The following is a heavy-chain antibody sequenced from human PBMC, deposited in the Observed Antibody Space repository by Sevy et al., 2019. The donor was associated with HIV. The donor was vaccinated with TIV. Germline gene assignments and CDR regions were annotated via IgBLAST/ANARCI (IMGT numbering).Heavy chain of an antibody. J-gene: IGHJ1*01. CDR2: ISFSSNYT. D-gene: IGHD6-19*01. CDR3: ARDSSSGYSSGWYLGYFQH. Sequence: GGSLRLSCSASGFTFSDYYMNWIRQAPGKGLEWISYISFSSNYTMYADSVKGRFTISRDNSKNTLYLQMNSLRAEDTAVYYCARDSSSGYSSGWYLGYFQHWGQGTLVTVSS. V-gene: IGHV3-11*06. CDR1: GFTFSDYY.